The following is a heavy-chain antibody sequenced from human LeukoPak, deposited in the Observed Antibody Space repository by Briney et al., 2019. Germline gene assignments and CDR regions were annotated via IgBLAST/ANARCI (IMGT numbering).Heavy chain of an antibody. V-gene: IGHV3-30-3*01. CDR1: GFTFSSYS. CDR2: ISYDGTNK. J-gene: IGHJ4*02. CDR3: ARGGGD. D-gene: IGHD3-16*01. Sequence: GGSLRLSCATSGFTFSSYSMHWVRQAPGKGLDWVAVISYDGTNKDYADSVKGRFTISRDNSKDTLYLQMSDLKIEDTAVYYCARGGGDWGQGTLVTVSS.